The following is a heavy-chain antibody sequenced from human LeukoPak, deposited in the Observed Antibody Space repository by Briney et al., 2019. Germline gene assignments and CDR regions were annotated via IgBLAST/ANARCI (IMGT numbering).Heavy chain of an antibody. CDR1: GFTFSVYN. D-gene: IGHD3-10*01. CDR2: ITSSSRYI. J-gene: IGHJ4*02. CDR3: AKDHESSGSGELGF. V-gene: IGHV3-21*01. Sequence: GGSLTLSCAASGFTFSVYNMNWVRQAPGKGLEWISSITSSSRYIYYAGSVKGRFTISTNNAKNSLYLQMNNLRAEDTAVYYCAKDHESSGSGELGFWGQGTLVTVSS.